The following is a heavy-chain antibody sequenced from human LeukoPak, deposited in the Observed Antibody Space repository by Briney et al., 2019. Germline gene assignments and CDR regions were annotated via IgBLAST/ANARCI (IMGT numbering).Heavy chain of an antibody. Sequence: GGSLRLSCAASGFTFSSYSMNWVRQAPGKGLEWVSSISSSSSYIYYADSVKGRFTISRDNAKNSLYLQMNSLRAEDTAVYYCARSPRSGYCSSTSCYFDYWGRGTLVTVSS. CDR2: ISSSSSYI. J-gene: IGHJ4*02. V-gene: IGHV3-21*01. CDR1: GFTFSSYS. D-gene: IGHD2-2*03. CDR3: ARSPRSGYCSSTSCYFDY.